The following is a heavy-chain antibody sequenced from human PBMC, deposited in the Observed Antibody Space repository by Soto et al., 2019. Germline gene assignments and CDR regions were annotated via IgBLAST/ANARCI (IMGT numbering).Heavy chain of an antibody. V-gene: IGHV1-69*02. CDR1: GGTFSSYT. Sequence: ASVKVSCKASGGTFSSYTISWVRQAPGQGLEWMGRIIPILGIANYAQKFQGRVTITADKSTSTAYMELSSLRSEDTAVYYCARGEAAAGGRWFDPWGQGTLVTVSS. CDR2: IIPILGIA. D-gene: IGHD6-13*01. J-gene: IGHJ5*02. CDR3: ARGEAAAGGRWFDP.